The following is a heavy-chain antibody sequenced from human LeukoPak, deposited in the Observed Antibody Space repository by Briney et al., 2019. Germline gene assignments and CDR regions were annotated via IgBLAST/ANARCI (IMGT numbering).Heavy chain of an antibody. CDR3: ARGQTYCSGGSCYSGWFDP. J-gene: IGHJ5*02. D-gene: IGHD2-15*01. CDR2: ISSSSSTI. Sequence: GGSLRLSCAASGFTFSSYSMNWVRQAPGKGLEWVSYISSSSSTIYYADSVKGRFTISRDNAKNSLYLQMNSLRAEDTAVYYCARGQTYCSGGSCYSGWFDPWGQGTLVTVSS. CDR1: GFTFSSYS. V-gene: IGHV3-48*01.